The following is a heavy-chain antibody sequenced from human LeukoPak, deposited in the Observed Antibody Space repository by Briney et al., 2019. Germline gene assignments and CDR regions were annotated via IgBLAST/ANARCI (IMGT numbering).Heavy chain of an antibody. CDR3: VREVAAAGREVDY. J-gene: IGHJ4*02. D-gene: IGHD6-13*01. V-gene: IGHV4-38-2*02. Sequence: SETLSLTCAVSGYSISSGYYWGWIRQPPGKGLEWIGSIYHSGSTYYDPSLKSRVTISVDTSKNQFSLKLSSVTAADTAVYYCVREVAAAGREVDYWGQGTLVTVSS. CDR2: IYHSGST. CDR1: GYSISSGYY.